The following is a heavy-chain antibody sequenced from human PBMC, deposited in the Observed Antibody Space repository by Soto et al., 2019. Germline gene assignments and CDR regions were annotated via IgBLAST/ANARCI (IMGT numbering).Heavy chain of an antibody. J-gene: IGHJ6*03. CDR1: GFSFSRYW. CDR2: IKQDGSQK. Sequence: WGSLRLSCTASGFSFSRYWMNWVRQAPGKGLEWVANIKQDGSQKYYVDSMKGRFTISRDNAKNSLFLQMNSLRAEDTAVYYCARYGYSNYYYYYIDVWGKGTTVTVSS. V-gene: IGHV3-7*01. D-gene: IGHD4-4*01. CDR3: ARYGYSNYYYYYIDV.